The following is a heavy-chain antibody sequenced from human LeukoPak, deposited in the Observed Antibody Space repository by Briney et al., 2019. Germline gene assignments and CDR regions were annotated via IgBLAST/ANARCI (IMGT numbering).Heavy chain of an antibody. CDR3: STGYDSASHDGY. CDR1: GLPFRDVW. CDR2: IRGGGAT. D-gene: IGHD3-22*01. Sequence: GGPLSPSCAASGLPFRDVWINWVRQPPGKGRKWVARIRGGGATDYAAPVKGRFTISREDSKNTLYLQMNSLKSEDTGVYFCSTGYDSASHDGYWGPGTQVTVSS. J-gene: IGHJ4*02. V-gene: IGHV3-15*01.